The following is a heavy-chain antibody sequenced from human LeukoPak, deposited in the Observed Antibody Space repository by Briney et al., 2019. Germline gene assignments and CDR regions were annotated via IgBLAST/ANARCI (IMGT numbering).Heavy chain of an antibody. CDR2: ISGSGDNT. Sequence: GGSLRLSCAASRFTFSSYAMSWVRQATGKGLEWVSGISGSGDNTYYADSVKGRFTISRDNSKNTLYVQVNSLGTEDTAAYYCAKGSYYDSSGSFYFDYWGPGNPGHRLL. V-gene: IGHV3-23*01. CDR3: AKGSYYDSSGSFYFDY. D-gene: IGHD3-22*01. J-gene: IGHJ4*02. CDR1: RFTFSSYA.